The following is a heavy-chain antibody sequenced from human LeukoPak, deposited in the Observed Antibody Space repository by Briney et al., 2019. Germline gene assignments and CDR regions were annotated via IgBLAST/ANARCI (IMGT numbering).Heavy chain of an antibody. J-gene: IGHJ4*02. Sequence: SETLSRTCAVYGGSFSGYYWSWIRQPPGKGLEWIGEINHSGSANYNPSLKSRVTISVDTSKNQFSLKLSSVTAADTAVYYCAGRYYDSSGYYDFDYWGQGTLVTVSS. CDR2: INHSGSA. CDR1: GGSFSGYY. CDR3: AGRYYDSSGYYDFDY. D-gene: IGHD3-22*01. V-gene: IGHV4-34*01.